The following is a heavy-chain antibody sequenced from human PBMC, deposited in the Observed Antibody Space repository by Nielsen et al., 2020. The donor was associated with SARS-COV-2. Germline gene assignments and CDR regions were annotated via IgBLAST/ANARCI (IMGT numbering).Heavy chain of an antibody. Sequence: SVKVSCKASGFTFTSSAVQWVRQARGQRLEWIGWIVVGSGSTSYAQKFQGRVTMTRDTSTSTVYMELSSLRSEDTAVFYCARGYCSSPTCFATRTSYYYHMDVWGKGTTVTVSS. CDR1: GFTFTSSA. D-gene: IGHD2-2*01. V-gene: IGHV1-58*01. CDR3: ARGYCSSPTCFATRTSYYYHMDV. CDR2: IVVGSGST. J-gene: IGHJ6*03.